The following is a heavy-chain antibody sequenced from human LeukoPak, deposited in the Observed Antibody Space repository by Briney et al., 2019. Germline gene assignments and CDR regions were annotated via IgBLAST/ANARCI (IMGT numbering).Heavy chain of an antibody. D-gene: IGHD3-10*01. J-gene: IGHJ6*03. V-gene: IGHV4-59*08. Sequence: SETLSLTCTVSGGSISSYYWRWIRQPPGKGREWIGYIYYSGSTNYNPSLKSRVTISEDTSKNQFSLKLSSVTAADTAVYYCARGVELLWFGELPLPIYYYYYMDVWGKGTTVTVSS. CDR1: GGSISSYY. CDR2: IYYSGST. CDR3: ARGVELLWFGELPLPIYYYYYMDV.